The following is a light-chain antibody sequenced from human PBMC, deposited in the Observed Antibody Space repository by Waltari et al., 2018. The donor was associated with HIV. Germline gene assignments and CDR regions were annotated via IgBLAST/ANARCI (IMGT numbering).Light chain of an antibody. J-gene: IGLJ3*02. CDR1: SGSVSTTSY. V-gene: IGLV8-61*01. Sequence: QTVVTQEPSLSVSPGGTVTPTCGFRSGSVSTTSYSIWYQQTPGQAPRTLIYNTNTRSSGVPDRFSGSILGNKAALTITGAQADDESDYYCVLYMGSGFWVFGGGTKLTVL. CDR2: NTN. CDR3: VLYMGSGFWV.